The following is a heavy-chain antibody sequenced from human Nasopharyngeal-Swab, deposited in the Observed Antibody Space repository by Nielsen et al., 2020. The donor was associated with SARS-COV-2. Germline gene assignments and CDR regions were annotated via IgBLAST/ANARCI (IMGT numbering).Heavy chain of an antibody. V-gene: IGHV4-34*01. Sequence: SETLSLTCAVYGGSFSGYYWSWIRQPPGKGLEWIGEINHSRNTNYNPSLKSRVTISVDTSKNQFSLKLSSVTAADTAVYYCARLAAPYYDFWSGYYGVYGWFDPWGQGTLVTVSS. D-gene: IGHD3-3*01. CDR2: INHSRNT. CDR3: ARLAAPYYDFWSGYYGVYGWFDP. J-gene: IGHJ5*02. CDR1: GGSFSGYY.